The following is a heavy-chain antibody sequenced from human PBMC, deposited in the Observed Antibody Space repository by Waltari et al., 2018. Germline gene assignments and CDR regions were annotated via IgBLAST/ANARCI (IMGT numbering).Heavy chain of an antibody. Sequence: QVQLQESGPGLVKPSQTLSLTCTVSGGSISSGSYYWSWIRQPAGKGLEWIGRIYTSGGTNYNPSLRIRVTISVDTSKNQFSLKLSSVAAADTAVYYCARRSITGAPNWFDPWGQGTLVTVSS. CDR2: IYTSGGT. CDR3: ARRSITGAPNWFDP. D-gene: IGHD1-26*01. V-gene: IGHV4-61*02. J-gene: IGHJ5*02. CDR1: GGSISSGSYY.